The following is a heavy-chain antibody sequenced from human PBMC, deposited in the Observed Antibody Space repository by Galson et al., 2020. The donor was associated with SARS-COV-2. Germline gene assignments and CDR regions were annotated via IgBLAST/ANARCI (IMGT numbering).Heavy chain of an antibody. J-gene: IGHJ6*02. V-gene: IGHV3-48*01. Sequence: GESLKISCAASGFNFSSYSMNWVRQAPGKGLEWVSYISSSSSTIYYADSVKGRFTISRDNAKNSLYLQMNSLRAEDTAVYYCARDYVGDIVVVPAAMWDICYYYGMDVWGQGTTVTVSS. CDR3: ARDYVGDIVVVPAAMWDICYYYGMDV. CDR1: GFNFSSYS. CDR2: ISSSSSTI. D-gene: IGHD2-2*01.